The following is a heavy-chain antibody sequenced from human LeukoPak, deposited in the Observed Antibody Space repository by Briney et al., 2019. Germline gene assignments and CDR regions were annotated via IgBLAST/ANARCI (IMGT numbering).Heavy chain of an antibody. D-gene: IGHD6-19*01. CDR1: GFTFSSYS. J-gene: IGHJ4*02. CDR2: ISSSSSYI. V-gene: IGHV3-21*01. Sequence: PGGSLRLSCAASGFTFSSYSMNWVRQAPGKGLEWVSSISSSSSYIYYADSVKGRFTIFRDNAKNSLYLQMNSLRAEDTAVYYCARGHQLNNPYDHIAVAEVDYWGQGTLVTVSS. CDR3: ARGHQLNNPYDHIAVAEVDY.